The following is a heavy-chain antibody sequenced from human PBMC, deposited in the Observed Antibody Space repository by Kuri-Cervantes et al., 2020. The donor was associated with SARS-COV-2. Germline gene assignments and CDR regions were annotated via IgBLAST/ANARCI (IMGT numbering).Heavy chain of an antibody. V-gene: IGHV1-18*01. J-gene: IGHJ3*02. D-gene: IGHD4/OR15-4a*01. CDR2: IGAYNGNT. Sequence: SVKVSRKASGYTFTSYGISWVRQAPGQGLEWMGWIGAYNGNTNYAQKLQGRVTMTTDTSTSTAYMELRSLRSDDTAVYYCARASLTVDAFDIWGQGTMVTVSS. CDR3: ARASLTVDAFDI. CDR1: GYTFTSYG.